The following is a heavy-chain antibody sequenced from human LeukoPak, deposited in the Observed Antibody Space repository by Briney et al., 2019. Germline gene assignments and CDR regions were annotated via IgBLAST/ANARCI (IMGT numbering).Heavy chain of an antibody. V-gene: IGHV3-30*03. CDR1: GFTFSSYV. D-gene: IGHD1-26*01. Sequence: PRGSLRLSCAASGFTFSSYVMHWVRQAPGKGLEWVAVISYDGSNKYYADSVKGRFTISRDNSKNTLYLQMNSLRAEDTAVYYCATGGNSLAYWGQGILVTVSS. CDR2: ISYDGSNK. J-gene: IGHJ4*02. CDR3: ATGGNSLAY.